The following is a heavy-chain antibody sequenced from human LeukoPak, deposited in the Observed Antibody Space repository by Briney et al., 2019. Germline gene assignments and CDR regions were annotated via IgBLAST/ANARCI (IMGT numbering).Heavy chain of an antibody. V-gene: IGHV1-69-2*01. CDR1: GYTFTDYY. D-gene: IGHD2-2*02. Sequence: ASVKVSCKVSGYTFTDYYMHWMQQAPGKGREWMGLVDPEDGETIYAEKFQGRVTITADTSTDTAYMELSSLRSEDTAVYYCASSTSCSTCYYYMDVWGKGTTVTVSS. J-gene: IGHJ6*03. CDR2: VDPEDGET. CDR3: ASSTSCSTCYYYMDV.